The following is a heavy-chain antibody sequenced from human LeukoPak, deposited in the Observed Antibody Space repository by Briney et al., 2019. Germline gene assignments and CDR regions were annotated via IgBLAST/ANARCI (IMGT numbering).Heavy chain of an antibody. CDR3: ARNSGSYYHY. J-gene: IGHJ4*02. CDR1: GGSISSYY. V-gene: IGHV4-59*05. D-gene: IGHD1-26*01. Sequence: SETPSLTCTVSGGSISSYYWSWIRQPPGKGLEWIGSIYYSGSTYYNPSLKSRVTISVDTSKNQFSLKLSSVTAADTAVYYCARNSGSYYHYWGQGTLVTVSS. CDR2: IYYSGST.